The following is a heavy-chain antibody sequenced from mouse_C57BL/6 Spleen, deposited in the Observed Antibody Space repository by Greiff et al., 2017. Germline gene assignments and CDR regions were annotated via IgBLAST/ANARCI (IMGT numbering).Heavy chain of an antibody. CDR2: INYDGSST. D-gene: IGHD1-1*01. CDR3: ARLYYYGSADV. J-gene: IGHJ1*03. CDR1: GFTFSDYY. Sequence: EVMLVESEGGLVQPGSSMKLSCTASGFTFSDYYMAWVRQVPEKGLEWVANINYDGSSTYYLDSLKSRFIISRDNAKNILYLQMSSLKSEDTATYYCARLYYYGSADVWGTGTAVTVSS. V-gene: IGHV5-16*01.